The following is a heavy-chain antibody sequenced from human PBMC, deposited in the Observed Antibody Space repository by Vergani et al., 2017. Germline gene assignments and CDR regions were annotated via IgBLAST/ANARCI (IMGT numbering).Heavy chain of an antibody. D-gene: IGHD3-22*01. CDR3: ARDFGEYYYDSSGVFDI. Sequence: QVQLQESGPGLVKPSDTLSLTCAVSGYSISSSNWWGWIRQPPGKGLEWIGYIYYSGSTYYNPSLKSRVTISVDTSKNQFSLKLSSVTAADTAVYYCARDFGEYYYDSSGVFDIWGQGTMVTVSS. CDR1: GYSISSSNW. J-gene: IGHJ3*02. CDR2: IYYSGST. V-gene: IGHV4-28*03.